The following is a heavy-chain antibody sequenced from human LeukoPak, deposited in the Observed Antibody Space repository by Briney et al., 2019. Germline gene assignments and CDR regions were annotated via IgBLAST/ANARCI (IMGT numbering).Heavy chain of an antibody. Sequence: PGGALRLSCAASGFTFSSYGMRWVRQAPGKGLEWVAVISHEGGNKYYADSVKGRVTISRDNSKNTLYLQMNSLRAEDTAVYYCATDTAAGDAFDIWGQGTMVTVSS. CDR3: ATDTAAGDAFDI. CDR2: ISHEGGNK. V-gene: IGHV3-33*05. J-gene: IGHJ3*02. D-gene: IGHD3-10*01. CDR1: GFTFSSYG.